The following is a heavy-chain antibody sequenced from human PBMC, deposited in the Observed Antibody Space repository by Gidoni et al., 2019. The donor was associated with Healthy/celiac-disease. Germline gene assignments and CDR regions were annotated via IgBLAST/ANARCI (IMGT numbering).Heavy chain of an antibody. Sequence: EVQLVESGGGLVQPGGSLRLSCADSGFTFSSCWMHWVRQAPGKGLVWVSRINSDGSSTSYADSVKGRFTISRDNAKNTLYLQMNSLRAEDTAVYYCARLVAAAGTDYWGQGTLVTVSS. D-gene: IGHD6-13*01. CDR3: ARLVAAAGTDY. V-gene: IGHV3-74*01. J-gene: IGHJ4*02. CDR2: INSDGSST. CDR1: GFTFSSCW.